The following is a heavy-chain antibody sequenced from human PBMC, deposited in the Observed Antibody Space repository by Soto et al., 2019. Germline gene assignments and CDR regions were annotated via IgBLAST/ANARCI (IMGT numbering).Heavy chain of an antibody. Sequence: EVHLVESGGGLVQIGGSLKLSCATSGLNFSGSAMHWARHASGKGLEWVGRIRSRPHNYATTYAASVEGRFTISRDDSKNTVYLQMNGLKTDDTAMYYCTTERDYWGRGTLVTVSS. V-gene: IGHV3-73*02. CDR2: IRSRPHNYAT. CDR1: GLNFSGSA. J-gene: IGHJ4*02. CDR3: TTERDY.